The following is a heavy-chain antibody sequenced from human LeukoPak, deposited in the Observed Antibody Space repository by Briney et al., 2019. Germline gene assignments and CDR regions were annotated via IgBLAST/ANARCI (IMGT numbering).Heavy chain of an antibody. CDR3: TRRRCSSTSCYGGYYGMDV. V-gene: IGHV3-73*01. D-gene: IGHD2-2*01. CDR2: IRSKANTYAT. Sequence: PGGSLRLSCAASGFTFSGSAMHWVRQASGKGLEWVGRIRSKANTYATAYAASVKGRFTISRDDPKNTAYLQMNSLKTEDTAVYYCTRRRCSSTSCYGGYYGMDVWGKGTTVTVSS. J-gene: IGHJ6*04. CDR1: GFTFSGSA.